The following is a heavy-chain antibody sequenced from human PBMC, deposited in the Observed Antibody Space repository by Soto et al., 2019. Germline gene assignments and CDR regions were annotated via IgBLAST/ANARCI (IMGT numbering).Heavy chain of an antibody. CDR3: ARDVGYCSGGSCYALYAFDI. CDR2: ISSSSSYI. Sequence: EVQLVESGGGLVKPGGSLRLSCATSGFTFSSYSMNWVRQAPGKGLEWVSSISSSSSYIYYGDSVRGRFTISRDNAKNSLSLQMNSLSAEDTAVYYCARDVGYCSGGSCYALYAFDIWGQATMVTVSS. V-gene: IGHV3-21*01. D-gene: IGHD2-15*01. J-gene: IGHJ3*02. CDR1: GFTFSSYS.